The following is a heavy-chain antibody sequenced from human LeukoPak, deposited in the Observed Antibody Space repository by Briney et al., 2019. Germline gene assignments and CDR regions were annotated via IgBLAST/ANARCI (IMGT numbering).Heavy chain of an antibody. CDR3: ARGPYSYDSSGAFDI. J-gene: IGHJ3*02. V-gene: IGHV4-61*02. CDR2: ISSSGST. D-gene: IGHD3-22*01. Sequence: SETLSLTCTVSGDSISSGDYYWSWIRQPAGKGLEWIGRISSSGSTNYNPSLKSRVTILVDTSKNQFSLKLSSVTAADTAVYFCARGPYSYDSSGAFDIWGQGTMVTVSS. CDR1: GDSISSGDYY.